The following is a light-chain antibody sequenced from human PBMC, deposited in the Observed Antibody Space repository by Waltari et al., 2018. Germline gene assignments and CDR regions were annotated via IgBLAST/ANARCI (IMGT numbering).Light chain of an antibody. Sequence: DLQMTQSPSSLSASVGARVTITCQASQDISNYLNWYQQEPGKAPKLLIYDASNLETGVPSRFSGSGSGTDFTFTISSLQPEDIATYYCQQYDNLPWTFGQGTKVEIK. CDR2: DAS. CDR3: QQYDNLPWT. V-gene: IGKV1-33*01. J-gene: IGKJ1*01. CDR1: QDISNY.